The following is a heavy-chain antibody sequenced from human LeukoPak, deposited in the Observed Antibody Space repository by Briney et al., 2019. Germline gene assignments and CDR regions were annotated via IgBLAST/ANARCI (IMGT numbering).Heavy chain of an antibody. J-gene: IGHJ4*02. Sequence: SETLSLTCAVYGGSFSGYYWSWIRRPPGKGLEWIGEINHSGSTNYNPSLKSRVTISVDTSKNQFSLKLSSVTAADTAVYYCARDLYYDSSGYYLRWGQGTLVTVSS. V-gene: IGHV4-34*01. D-gene: IGHD3-22*01. CDR2: INHSGST. CDR1: GGSFSGYY. CDR3: ARDLYYDSSGYYLR.